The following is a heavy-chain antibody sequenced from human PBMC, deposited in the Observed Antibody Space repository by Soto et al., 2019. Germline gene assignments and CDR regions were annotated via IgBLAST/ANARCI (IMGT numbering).Heavy chain of an antibody. CDR2: IIPMFGVA. CDR3: ARVYMTTAHYWFDH. D-gene: IGHD4-4*01. J-gene: IGHJ5*02. CDR1: GGTFSNYA. V-gene: IGHV1-69*13. Sequence: SVKVSCKASGGTFSNYAISWVRQAPGQGLEWMGGIIPMFGVANYTQKFQGRVTITADESTNTAYMELSSLKSEDTAVYYCARVYMTTAHYWFDHWGPGTLVTVFS.